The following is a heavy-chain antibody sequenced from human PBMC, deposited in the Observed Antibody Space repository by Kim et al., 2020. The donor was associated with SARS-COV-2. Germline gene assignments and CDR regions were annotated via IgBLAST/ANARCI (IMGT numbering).Heavy chain of an antibody. Sequence: SETLSLTCTVSGGSISSYYWSWIRQRPGKGLEWMGYIYYSGSTTYNPSLKSRVTISVDTAKNQVSLKLSSVTAADTAVYDCACHGAAAADFDYWGQGTLVTVSS. CDR1: GGSISSYY. CDR2: IYYSGST. J-gene: IGHJ4*02. D-gene: IGHD6-13*01. V-gene: IGHV4-59*08. CDR3: ACHGAAAADFDY.